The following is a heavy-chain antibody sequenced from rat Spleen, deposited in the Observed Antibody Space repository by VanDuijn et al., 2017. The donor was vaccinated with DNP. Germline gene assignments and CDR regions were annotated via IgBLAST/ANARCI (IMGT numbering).Heavy chain of an antibody. CDR3: TRADFNYYFDY. CDR2: ISGGGST. J-gene: IGHJ2*01. Sequence: QVQLKESGPGLVQPSQTLSLTCTVSGFSLTSYGVSWVRQPPGKVLEWIAAISGGGSTYYNSALKSRLRISRDTSKSQVFLRMNSLQAEDTASYYCTRADFNYYFDYWGQGIMVTVSS. D-gene: IGHD1-6*01. V-gene: IGHV2S12*01. CDR1: GFSLTSYG.